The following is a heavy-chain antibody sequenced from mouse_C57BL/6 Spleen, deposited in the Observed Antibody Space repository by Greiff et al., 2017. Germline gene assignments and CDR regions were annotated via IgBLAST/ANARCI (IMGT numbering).Heavy chain of an antibody. V-gene: IGHV1-7*01. D-gene: IGHD1-1*01. CDR1: GYTFTSYW. Sequence: QVQLQQSGAELVKPGASVKLSCKASGYTFTSYWMHWVKQRPGQGLEWIGYINPSSGYTKYNQKFKDKATLTADKSSSTAYMQLCSLTDEDSAVYCCARSTVAAPYFDYLGQGTTLTVSS. CDR2: INPSSGYT. J-gene: IGHJ2*01. CDR3: ARSTVAAPYFDY.